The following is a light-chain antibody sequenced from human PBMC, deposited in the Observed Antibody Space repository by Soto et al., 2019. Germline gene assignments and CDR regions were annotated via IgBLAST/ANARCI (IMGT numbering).Light chain of an antibody. V-gene: IGKV1-8*01. CDR2: AAS. J-gene: IGKJ1*01. Sequence: AILMTQSPSSYSASTGDRVTITCRASQSVGTYLAWYQQKLGKAPKRLMYAASILQGGVPSRFSGRGSGTDFTLTIGSLQPEDFATYYCQQYVSDPPTFGQGTRVEVK. CDR1: QSVGTY. CDR3: QQYVSDPPT.